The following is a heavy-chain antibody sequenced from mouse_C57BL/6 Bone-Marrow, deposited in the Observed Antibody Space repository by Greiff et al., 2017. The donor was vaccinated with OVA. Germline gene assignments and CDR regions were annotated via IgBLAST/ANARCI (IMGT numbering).Heavy chain of an antibody. CDR3: ARRLCYYAMDY. J-gene: IGHJ4*01. CDR2: IGNLDYGI. CDR1: GFTFSTYG. Sequence: EVNVVESGGGLVQPGGSLKLSCAASGFTFSTYGMEWVRQAPRRGLAWVAFIGNLDYGIYYADTVKGRFTISRENAKNTLYLEMSSLRSEDTAMYYCARRLCYYAMDYWGQGTSVTDSS. V-gene: IGHV5-15*01.